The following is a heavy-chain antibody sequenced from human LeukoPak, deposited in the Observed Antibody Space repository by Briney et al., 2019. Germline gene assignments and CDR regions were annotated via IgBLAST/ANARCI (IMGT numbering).Heavy chain of an antibody. CDR3: ARDLEGGAAAGMFDP. J-gene: IGHJ5*02. CDR2: ISYDGSNK. D-gene: IGHD6-13*01. V-gene: IGHV3-30-3*01. CDR1: GFTFSSYA. Sequence: GGSLRLSCAASGFTFSSYAMHWVRQAPGKGLEWVAVISYDGSNKYYADSVKGRFTISRDNSKNTLYLQMNSLRAEDTAVYYCARDLEGGAAAGMFDPWGQGTLVTVSS.